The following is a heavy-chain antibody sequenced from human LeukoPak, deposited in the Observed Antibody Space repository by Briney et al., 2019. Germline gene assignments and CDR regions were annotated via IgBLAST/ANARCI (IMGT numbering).Heavy chain of an antibody. Sequence: GGSLRLSCAASGFTFSSFEMNWVRRAPGKGLEWVSCISSSGSTIYYADSVKGRFTISRDNARNSLYLQMNSLRAEDTAVYYCARVVRYSRDDSWGQGTLVTVSS. CDR1: GFTFSSFE. J-gene: IGHJ5*01. CDR2: ISSSGSTI. V-gene: IGHV3-48*03. D-gene: IGHD2-21*01. CDR3: ARVVRYSRDDS.